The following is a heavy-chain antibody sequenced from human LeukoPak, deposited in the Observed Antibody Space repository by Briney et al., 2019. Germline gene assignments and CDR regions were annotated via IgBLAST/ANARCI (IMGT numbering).Heavy chain of an antibody. V-gene: IGHV3-23*01. CDR2: ISHSGINT. CDR3: AKAVPTATRY. Sequence: GGSLRLSCAASGFTFSTYDMSWVRQAPGKGLEWVSFISHSGINTNYADSVKGRFTISRDNSKNTLYLQMNSLRLEDTAVYYCAKAVPTATRYWGQGTLVTVSS. CDR1: GFTFSTYD. D-gene: IGHD2-15*01. J-gene: IGHJ4*02.